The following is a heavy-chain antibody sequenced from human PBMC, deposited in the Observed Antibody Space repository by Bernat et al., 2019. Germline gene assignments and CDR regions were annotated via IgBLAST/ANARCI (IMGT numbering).Heavy chain of an antibody. CDR2: INPNSGGT. J-gene: IGHJ4*02. Sequence: QVQLVQSGAEVKKPGASVKVSCKASGYTFTGYYMHWLRQAPGQGLEWMGWINPNSGGTNYAQKFQGWVTMTRDTSISTAYMELSRLRSDDTAVYYCARGGRIAVAGTSVYYFDYWGQGTLVTVSS. CDR1: GYTFTGYY. V-gene: IGHV1-2*04. CDR3: ARGGRIAVAGTSVYYFDY. D-gene: IGHD6-19*01.